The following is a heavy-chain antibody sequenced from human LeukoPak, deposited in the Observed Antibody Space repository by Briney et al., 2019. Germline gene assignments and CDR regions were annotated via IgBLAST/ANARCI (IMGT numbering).Heavy chain of an antibody. J-gene: IGHJ3*02. CDR1: GYTFTGYY. Sequence: ASVKVSCKASGYTFTGYYMHWVRQAPGQGLEWMGWINPNSGGTNYAQKFQGRVTMTRDTSISTAYMELGRLRSDDTAVYYCARGGIAARLEGYDAFDIWGQGTMVTVSS. CDR3: ARGGIAARLEGYDAFDI. CDR2: INPNSGGT. D-gene: IGHD6-6*01. V-gene: IGHV1-2*02.